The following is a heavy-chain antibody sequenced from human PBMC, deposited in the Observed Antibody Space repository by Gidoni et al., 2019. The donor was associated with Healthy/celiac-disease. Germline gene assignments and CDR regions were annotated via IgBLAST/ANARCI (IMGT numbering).Heavy chain of an antibody. CDR1: GDSVSSNSAA. J-gene: IGHJ4*02. D-gene: IGHD2-2*01. CDR3: ARALGYCSSTSCYPIGDFDY. CDR2: TYYRSKWYN. V-gene: IGHV6-1*01. Sequence: QVQLQQSGPGLVKPSQTLSLTCAISGDSVSSNSAAWNWIRQSPSRGLEWLGRTYYRSKWYNDYAVSVKSRITINPDTSKNQFSLQLNSVTPEDTAVYYCARALGYCSSTSCYPIGDFDYWGQGTLVTVSS.